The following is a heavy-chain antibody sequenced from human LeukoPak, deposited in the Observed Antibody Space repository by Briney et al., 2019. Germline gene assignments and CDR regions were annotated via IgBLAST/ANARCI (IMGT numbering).Heavy chain of an antibody. CDR3: AREQGSSWITDY. V-gene: IGHV3-48*03. CDR1: GFTFSSYE. J-gene: IGHJ4*02. CDR2: ISRGGSTI. D-gene: IGHD6-13*01. Sequence: GGSLRLSCAASGFTFSSYEMNWVRQAPGKGLEWVSYISRGGSTIYYADSVKGRFTISRDNAKDSLYLQMNSLRAEDTAVYYCAREQGSSWITDYWGQGTLVTVSS.